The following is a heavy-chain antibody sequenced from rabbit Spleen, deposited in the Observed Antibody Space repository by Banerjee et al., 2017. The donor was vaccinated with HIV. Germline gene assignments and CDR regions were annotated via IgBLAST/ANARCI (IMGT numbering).Heavy chain of an antibody. CDR2: IYPGSSVSA. V-gene: IGHV1S40*01. J-gene: IGHJ4*01. Sequence: QSLEESGRGLVQPEGSLTLTSTASGFSFSSSYYMGWVRQAPGKGLEWIACIYPGSSVSAHSARWPKGRCAISKAAPAPITLPMTTVTAAATAPYFCAKDLAVALVWNFNSWDQGTLGSVS. D-gene: IGHD3-3*01. CDR1: GFSFSSSYY. CDR3: AKDLAVALVWNFNS.